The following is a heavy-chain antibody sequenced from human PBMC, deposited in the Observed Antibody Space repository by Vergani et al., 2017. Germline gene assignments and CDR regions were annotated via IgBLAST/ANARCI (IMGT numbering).Heavy chain of an antibody. J-gene: IGHJ5*02. D-gene: IGHD1-26*01. Sequence: EVQLVESGGGLVQPGRSLILSCAASGFTFVDYAMHWVRQAPGKGLEWFSGISWISGSIGYADSVKGRFTISRDNAKNSLYLQMNSLRAEDTALYYCAKDIGGSYSAWFDPWGQGTLVTVSS. CDR2: ISWISGSI. CDR1: GFTFVDYA. CDR3: AKDIGGSYSAWFDP. V-gene: IGHV3-9*01.